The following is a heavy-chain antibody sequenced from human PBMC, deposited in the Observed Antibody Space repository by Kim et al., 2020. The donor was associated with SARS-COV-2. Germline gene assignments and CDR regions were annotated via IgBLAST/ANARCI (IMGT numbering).Heavy chain of an antibody. D-gene: IGHD2-15*01. J-gene: IGHJ6*02. CDR2: ISSSGSTI. CDR3: ARANPPQLLPHYYYYYGMDV. CDR1: GFTFSSYE. V-gene: IGHV3-48*03. Sequence: GGSLRLSCAASGFTFSSYEMNWVRQAPGKGLEWVSYISSSGSTIYYADSVKGRFTISRDNAKHSLYLQMNSLRAEDTAVYYCARANPPQLLPHYYYYYGMDVWGQGTTVTVSS.